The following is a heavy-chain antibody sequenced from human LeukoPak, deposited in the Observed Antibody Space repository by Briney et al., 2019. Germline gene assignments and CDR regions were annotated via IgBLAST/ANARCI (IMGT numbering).Heavy chain of an antibody. J-gene: IGHJ4*02. CDR2: INTYNGNT. V-gene: IGHV1-18*01. CDR3: ARDKSGTEFDY. Sequence: GASVNVSSKASVYIFSNYGISWVRQAPGQGLEWMGWINTYNGNTNYAQKLQGRVTMTTDTSTSTAYMELRSLGSDDTAVYYCARDKSGTEFDYWGQGTLVTVSS. D-gene: IGHD1-7*01. CDR1: VYIFSNYG.